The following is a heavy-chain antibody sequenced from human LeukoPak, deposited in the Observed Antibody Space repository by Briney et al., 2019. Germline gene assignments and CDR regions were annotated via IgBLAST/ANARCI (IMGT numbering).Heavy chain of an antibody. Sequence: SETLSLTCAVSGDSIISSSYYWGWIRQPPGKGLEWIVSIYYSGSTYYNPSLKTRVTISVNTSKNQFSLKLSSVTAADTAVYYCATPFTLFGPLDPWGQGTLVTVSA. V-gene: IGHV4-39*01. CDR2: IYYSGST. CDR3: ATPFTLFGPLDP. J-gene: IGHJ5*02. CDR1: GDSIISSSYY. D-gene: IGHD3-3*01.